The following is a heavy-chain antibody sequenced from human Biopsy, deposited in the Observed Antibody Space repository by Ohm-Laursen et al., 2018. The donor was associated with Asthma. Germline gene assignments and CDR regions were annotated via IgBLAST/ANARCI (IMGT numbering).Heavy chain of an antibody. V-gene: IGHV1-69*13. Sequence: ASMKVSCKSSGGTLNNYAINWVRQAPGQGLEWMEGISPIFGAIRYAQNFQGRVTITADVFTNTVHMELSSLRSEDTAVLYCAKARCYYYYYCDMEVWGQGTTVTVSS. CDR1: GGTLNNYA. CDR3: AKARCYYYYYCDMEV. CDR2: ISPIFGAI. D-gene: IGHD3-16*02. J-gene: IGHJ6*02.